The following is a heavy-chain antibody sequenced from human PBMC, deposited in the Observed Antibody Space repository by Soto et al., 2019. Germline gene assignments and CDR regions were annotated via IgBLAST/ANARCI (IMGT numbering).Heavy chain of an antibody. J-gene: IGHJ6*03. CDR1: GGSFSGYQ. CDR3: ARGLILWFGQLSRRGGYYYCMDV. V-gene: IGHV4-34*01. CDR2: INDSGNI. Sequence: QVQLQQWGAGLLKPSETLSLTCAVYGGSFSGYQLPWIRQTPGKGLEWIGEINDSGNINYNPSLKSRVTILLDTTKKQISLKLSSVTAADSAVYYCARGLILWFGQLSRRGGYYYCMDVWGKGTTVTVSS. D-gene: IGHD3-10*01.